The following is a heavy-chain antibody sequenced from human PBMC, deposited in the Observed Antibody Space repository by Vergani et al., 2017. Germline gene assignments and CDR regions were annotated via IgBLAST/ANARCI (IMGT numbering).Heavy chain of an antibody. V-gene: IGHV3-30*18. CDR3: AKDPVVTAILPANDAFDI. CDR2: ISYDGSNK. J-gene: IGHJ3*02. CDR1: GFTFSSYG. D-gene: IGHD2-21*02. Sequence: QVQLVESGGGVVQPGRSLRLSCAASGFTFSSYGMHWVRQAPGKGLEWVAVISYDGSNKYYADSVKGRFTISRDNSKNTLYLQMNSLRAEDTAVYYCAKDPVVTAILPANDAFDIWGQGTMVTVSS.